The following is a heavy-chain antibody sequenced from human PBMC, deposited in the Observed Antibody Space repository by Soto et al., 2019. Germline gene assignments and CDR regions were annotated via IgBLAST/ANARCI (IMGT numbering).Heavy chain of an antibody. V-gene: IGHV3-74*01. CDR3: ARAPYCTNGVCYLIGYYYYGMDV. J-gene: IGHJ6*02. D-gene: IGHD2-8*01. Sequence: GGSLRLSCAASGFTFSSYWMHWVRQAPGKGLVWVSRINSDGSSTSYADSVKGRFTISRDSAKNTLYLQMNSLRAEDTAVYYCARAPYCTNGVCYLIGYYYYGMDVWGQGTTVTVSS. CDR1: GFTFSSYW. CDR2: INSDGSST.